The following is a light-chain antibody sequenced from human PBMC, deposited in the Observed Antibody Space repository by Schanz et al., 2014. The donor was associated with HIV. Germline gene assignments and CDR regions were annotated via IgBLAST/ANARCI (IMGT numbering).Light chain of an antibody. V-gene: IGLV2-14*03. CDR3: CSYTGSGTLV. J-gene: IGLJ2*01. CDR2: DVT. Sequence: QSALTQPPSASGSPGQSVTISCTGTSSDVGGYNYVSWYQQHPGQAPKLLIYDVTYRPSGVSNRFSGSKSGNTASLTISGLQAEDEADYYCCSYTGSGTLVFGGGTKVTVL. CDR1: SSDVGGYNY.